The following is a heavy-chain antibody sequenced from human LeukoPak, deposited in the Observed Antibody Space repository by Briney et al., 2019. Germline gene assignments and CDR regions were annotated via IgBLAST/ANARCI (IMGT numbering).Heavy chain of an antibody. V-gene: IGHV1-18*04. J-gene: IGHJ3*02. CDR3: ARESGSDAFDI. Sequence: GASVKVSCKASGYTFTGYYMHWVRQAPGQGLEWMGWISAYNGDIKYAQRGKGRVTMTTDTSTSTVYMELRSLRSDDTAVYYCARESGSDAFDIWGQGTMVTVSS. CDR2: ISAYNGDI. CDR1: GYTFTGYY.